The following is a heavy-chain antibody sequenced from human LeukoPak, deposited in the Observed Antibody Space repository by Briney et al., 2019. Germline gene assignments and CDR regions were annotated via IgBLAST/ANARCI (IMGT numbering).Heavy chain of an antibody. CDR3: ASAGSGWYDY. D-gene: IGHD6-19*01. CDR1: GFTFSSQA. J-gene: IGHJ4*02. Sequence: GASLRLSCAASGFTFSSQAMSRVRQAPGKGLEWVSVIGGSGSITYYRDSVKGRFTISRDNSKNTMYLQMNSLRAEDTAIYYCASAGSGWYDYWGQGTLVTVSS. CDR2: IGGSGSIT. V-gene: IGHV3-23*01.